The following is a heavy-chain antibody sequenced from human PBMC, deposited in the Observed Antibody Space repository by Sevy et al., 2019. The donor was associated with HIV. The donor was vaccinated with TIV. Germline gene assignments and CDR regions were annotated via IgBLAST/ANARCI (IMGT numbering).Heavy chain of an antibody. Sequence: GGSLRLSCSASGFTFSSYAMHWVRQAPGKGLEYVSAISSNGGSTYYADSVKGRFTISRDNSKNTLYLQMSSRRAEDTAVYYCVKDQRGSSSWPDAFDIWGQWTMVTVSS. V-gene: IGHV3-64D*06. CDR3: VKDQRGSSSWPDAFDI. D-gene: IGHD6-13*01. CDR1: GFTFSSYA. J-gene: IGHJ3*02. CDR2: ISSNGGST.